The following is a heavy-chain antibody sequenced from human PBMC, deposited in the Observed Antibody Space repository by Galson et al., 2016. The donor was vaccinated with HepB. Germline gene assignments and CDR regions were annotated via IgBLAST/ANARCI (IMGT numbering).Heavy chain of an antibody. V-gene: IGHV3-23*01. Sequence: SLRLSCADSGFTFDNYTMNWVRQAPGKGLEWVAAIRGTGGTTYYADSVKGRFTISRDNSEKTLFLQMNSLRAEDTSVYYCARELDLTAVACFDSWGQRNLVTASS. J-gene: IGHJ4*02. CDR2: IRGTGGTT. CDR3: ARELDLTAVACFDS. D-gene: IGHD4-23*01. CDR1: GFTFDNYT.